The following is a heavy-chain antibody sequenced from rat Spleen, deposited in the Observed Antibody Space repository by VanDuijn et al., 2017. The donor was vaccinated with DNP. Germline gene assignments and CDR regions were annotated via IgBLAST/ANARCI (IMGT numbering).Heavy chain of an antibody. J-gene: IGHJ2*01. Sequence: EVKFVESGGGLVQPGRSLKLSCAASGFIFNDFWMGWVRQAPGKGLEWIGEINKDSSTIDYNPSLKDKFTVSRDNVQNTLYLQTSTLGSEDTAIYFCTRGPNYGGDSDYFDYWGQGVMVTVSS. CDR3: TRGPNYGGDSDYFDY. V-gene: IGHV4-2*01. CDR1: GFIFNDFW. D-gene: IGHD1-11*01. CDR2: INKDSSTI.